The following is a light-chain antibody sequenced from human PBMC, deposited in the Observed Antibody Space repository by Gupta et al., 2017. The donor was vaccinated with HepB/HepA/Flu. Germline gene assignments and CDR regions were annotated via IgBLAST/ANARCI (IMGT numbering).Light chain of an antibody. J-gene: IGLJ1*01. V-gene: IGLV2-8*01. CDR1: SSDVGSYNY. CDR3: SSYAGSNNKV. CDR2: DVT. Sequence: QSALTQPPSASGSPGQSVTISCTGTSSDVGSYNYVYWYQQHPGTAPKLIIYDVTKRPSGVPDRFSGFKSGNTASLTVSGLQTEDEADYYCSSYAGSNNKVFGTGTKVTVL.